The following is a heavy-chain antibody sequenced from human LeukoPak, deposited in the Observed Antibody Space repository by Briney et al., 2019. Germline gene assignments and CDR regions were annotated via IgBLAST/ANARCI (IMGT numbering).Heavy chain of an antibody. CDR2: ISGSGDTT. J-gene: IGHJ4*02. CDR3: ANPGQVSGSYNPFDY. D-gene: IGHD3-10*01. CDR1: GLTFSSYV. Sequence: GSLRLSCAASGLTFSSYVMSWVRQTPGKGLEWVSAISGSGDTTSYADSVKGRFTISRDNSKNTLYLQMNSLRAEDTAVYYCANPGQVSGSYNPFDYWGQGTLVTVSS. V-gene: IGHV3-23*01.